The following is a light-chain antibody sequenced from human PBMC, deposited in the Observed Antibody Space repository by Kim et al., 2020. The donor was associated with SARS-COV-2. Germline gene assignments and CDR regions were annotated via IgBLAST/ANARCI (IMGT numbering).Light chain of an antibody. CDR1: QSISSY. Sequence: DIQMTQSPSSLSASVGDRVTITCRASQSISSYLNWYQQKPGKAPKLLIYTASNLQSGVPSRFSGSGSGTDFTLTISSLQPEDFATYYCQQGYSTRYTFGQGTKLEI. CDR3: QQGYSTRYT. CDR2: TAS. V-gene: IGKV1-39*01. J-gene: IGKJ2*01.